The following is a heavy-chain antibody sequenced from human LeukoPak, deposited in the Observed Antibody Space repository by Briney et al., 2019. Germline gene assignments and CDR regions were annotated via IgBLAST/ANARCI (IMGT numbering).Heavy chain of an antibody. CDR1: GFTFSSYG. CDR2: MWFDGSNI. CDR3: ARDNSSSWLRFFDY. V-gene: IGHV3-33*01. Sequence: GGSLRLSCAASGFTFSSYGMHWVRQAPGKGLEWVAVMWFDGSNIYYADSVKGRFTISRDNSKNTLYLQMDSLRAEDTAVYYCARDNSSSWLRFFDYWGQGTLVTVSS. J-gene: IGHJ4*02. D-gene: IGHD6-6*01.